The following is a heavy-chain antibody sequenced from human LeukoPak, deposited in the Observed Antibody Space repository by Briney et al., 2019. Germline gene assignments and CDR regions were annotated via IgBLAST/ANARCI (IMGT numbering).Heavy chain of an antibody. D-gene: IGHD3-22*01. CDR2: INSDGSTT. J-gene: IGHJ4*02. Sequence: GGSLRLSCAASGFTFSTYFMHWVRQAPGKGLVWVSRINSDGSTTSHADSVKGRFTISRDNAKNSLYLQMNSLRAEDTAVYYCVREGGGYGSFDYWGQGTLVTVSS. V-gene: IGHV3-74*01. CDR1: GFTFSTYF. CDR3: VREGGGYGSFDY.